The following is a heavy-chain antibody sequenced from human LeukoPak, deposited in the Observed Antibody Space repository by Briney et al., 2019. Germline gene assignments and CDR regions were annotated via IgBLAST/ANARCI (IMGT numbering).Heavy chain of an antibody. CDR2: ISAYNGNT. Sequence: ASVKVSCKASGYTFTSYGISWVRQAPGQGLEWMGWISAYNGNTNYAQKLQGRVTMTTDTSTSTAYMELRSLRSDDTAVYYCARDEEMATKGDYYYYMDVWGKGTTVTVAS. CDR3: ARDEEMATKGDYYYYMDV. CDR1: GYTFTSYG. D-gene: IGHD5-24*01. V-gene: IGHV1-18*01. J-gene: IGHJ6*03.